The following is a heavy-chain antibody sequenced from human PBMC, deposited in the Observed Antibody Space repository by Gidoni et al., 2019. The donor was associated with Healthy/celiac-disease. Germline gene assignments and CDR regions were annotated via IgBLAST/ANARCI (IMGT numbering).Heavy chain of an antibody. CDR3: ARVSRPLVAVTTSRYYYMDV. CDR2: IWYDGSNK. Sequence: QVQLVASGGGVVQPGRSLRLSCAASGFTFSSYGIHWVRQAPGQGLEWVAVIWYDGSNKYYADSVKGRFTISRDNSKNTLYLQMNSLRAEDTAVYYCARVSRPLVAVTTSRYYYMDVWGKGTTVTVSS. V-gene: IGHV3-33*01. CDR1: GFTFSSYG. J-gene: IGHJ6*03. D-gene: IGHD4-17*01.